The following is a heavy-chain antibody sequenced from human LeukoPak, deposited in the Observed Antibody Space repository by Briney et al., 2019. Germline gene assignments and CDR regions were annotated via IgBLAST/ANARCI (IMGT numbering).Heavy chain of an antibody. CDR2: ISSSGSSI. V-gene: IGHV3-48*04. CDR3: ARERGYNAFDY. D-gene: IGHD5-24*01. J-gene: IGHJ4*02. CDR1: GFTFGIYW. Sequence: TGGSLRLSCAASGFTFGIYWMNWVRQAPGKGLEWVSYISSSGSSIYYADSVKGRFTISRDNAKNSLYLQMNSLRAEDTAVYYCARERGYNAFDYWGQGTLVTVSS.